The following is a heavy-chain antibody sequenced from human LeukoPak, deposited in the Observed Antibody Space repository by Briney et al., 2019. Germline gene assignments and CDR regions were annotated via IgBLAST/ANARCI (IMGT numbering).Heavy chain of an antibody. V-gene: IGHV3-30-3*01. CDR2: ISYDGSNK. CDR3: ARGSGYFQH. J-gene: IGHJ1*01. CDR1: GFTFSSYA. Sequence: GGSLRLSCAASGFTFSSYALHWVRQAPGKGLEWVAVISYDGSNKYYADSVKGRFTISRDNSKNTLYLQMNSLRAEDTAVYYCARGSGYFQHWGQGTLVTVSS.